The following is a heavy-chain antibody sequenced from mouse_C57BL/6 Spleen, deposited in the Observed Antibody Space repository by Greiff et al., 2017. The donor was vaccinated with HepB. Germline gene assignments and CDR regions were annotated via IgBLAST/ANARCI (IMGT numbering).Heavy chain of an antibody. CDR2: ISDGGSYT. CDR1: GFTFSSYA. CDR3: AREGITTVVADWYFDV. D-gene: IGHD1-1*01. V-gene: IGHV5-4*01. J-gene: IGHJ1*03. Sequence: EVMLVESGGGLVKPGGSLKLSCAASGFTFSSYAMSWVRQTPEKRLEWVATISDGGSYTYYPDNVKGRFTISRDNAKNNLYLQMSHLKSEDTAMYYCAREGITTVVADWYFDVWGTGTTVTVSS.